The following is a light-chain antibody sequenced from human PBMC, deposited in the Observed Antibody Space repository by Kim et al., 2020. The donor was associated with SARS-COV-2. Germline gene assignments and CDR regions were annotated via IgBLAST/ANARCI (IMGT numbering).Light chain of an antibody. Sequence: LTPGERATLSCRASQSVSSYLAWYQQKPGQAPRLLIYDTSNRATGIPARFSGSGSGTDYTLTISSLEPEDFAVYYCQQRSNWPLTFGGGTKVDIK. CDR3: QQRSNWPLT. CDR2: DTS. J-gene: IGKJ4*01. CDR1: QSVSSY. V-gene: IGKV3-11*01.